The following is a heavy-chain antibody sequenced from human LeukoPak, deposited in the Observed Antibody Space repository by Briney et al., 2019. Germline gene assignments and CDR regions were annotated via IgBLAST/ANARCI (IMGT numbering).Heavy chain of an antibody. D-gene: IGHD3-9*01. CDR1: GFTFSSYA. Sequence: PGGSLRLSCGASGFTFSSYAMSWVRQAPGKGLEWVSAISGSGGSTYYADSVKGRFTISRDNSKNTLYLQMNSLRAEDTAVYYCAKDIRLLTGYYNNWGQGTLVTVSS. J-gene: IGHJ4*02. CDR3: AKDIRLLTGYYNN. CDR2: ISGSGGST. V-gene: IGHV3-23*01.